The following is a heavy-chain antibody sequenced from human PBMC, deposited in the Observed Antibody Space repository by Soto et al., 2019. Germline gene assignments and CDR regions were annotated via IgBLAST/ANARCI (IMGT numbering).Heavy chain of an antibody. CDR1: GFTFSSYG. Sequence: QVQLVESGGGVVQPGRSLRLSCAASGFTFSSYGMHWVRQAPGKGLEWVAVISYDGSNKYYADSVKGRFTISRDNSKNTLYLQMNSRRAEDTAVYYCAKDKTVAGLGAVDYWGQGTLVTVSS. D-gene: IGHD6-19*01. CDR3: AKDKTVAGLGAVDY. V-gene: IGHV3-30*18. J-gene: IGHJ4*02. CDR2: ISYDGSNK.